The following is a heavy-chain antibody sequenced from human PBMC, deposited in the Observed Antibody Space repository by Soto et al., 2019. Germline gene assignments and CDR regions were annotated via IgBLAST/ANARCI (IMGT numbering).Heavy chain of an antibody. J-gene: IGHJ6*02. CDR3: TTPGVVPAAPYYYYGMDV. CDR1: GFTFSNAW. D-gene: IGHD2-2*01. CDR2: IKSKTDGGTT. V-gene: IGHV3-15*01. Sequence: GGSLRLSCAASGFTFSNAWMSWVRQAPGKGLEWVGRIKSKTDGGTTDYAAPVKGRFTISRDDSKNTLYLQMNSLKTEDTAVYYCTTPGVVPAAPYYYYGMDVWGQGTTVTVSS.